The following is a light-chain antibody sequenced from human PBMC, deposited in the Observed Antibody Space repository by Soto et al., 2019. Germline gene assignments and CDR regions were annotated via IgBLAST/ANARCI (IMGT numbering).Light chain of an antibody. CDR1: QSISSW. CDR2: RAS. CDR3: QHYNSYPPWT. J-gene: IGKJ1*01. V-gene: IGKV1-5*03. Sequence: DIQMTQSLSTLSASVGDRVTITCRASQSISSWLAWYQQEPGKAPKLLIYRASSLQSGVPSRFSGSGSGTEFTLTISSLQPDDFATYYCQHYNSYPPWTFGQGTKVEIK.